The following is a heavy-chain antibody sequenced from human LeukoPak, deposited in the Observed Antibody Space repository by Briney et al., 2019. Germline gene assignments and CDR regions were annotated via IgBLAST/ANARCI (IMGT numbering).Heavy chain of an antibody. D-gene: IGHD6-13*01. V-gene: IGHV5-10-1*01. J-gene: IGHJ3*02. CDR1: GYSFTSYW. Sequence: GESLKISCKASGYSFTSYWITWVRQMPGKGLECMGKIDPSDSYTYYSPSFQGHVTISADSTISTAYLQWSSLKASDTAMYYCARQMIAAAGRSFAFDIWGQGTMVTVSS. CDR2: IDPSDSYT. CDR3: ARQMIAAAGRSFAFDI.